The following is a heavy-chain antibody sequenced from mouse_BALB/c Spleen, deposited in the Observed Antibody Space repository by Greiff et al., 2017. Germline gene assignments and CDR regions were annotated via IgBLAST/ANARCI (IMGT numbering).Heavy chain of an antibody. D-gene: IGHD3-1*01. Sequence: VQLQQSGAELVKPGASVKLSCTASGFNIKDTYMHWVKQRPEQGLEWIGRIDPANGNTKYDPKFQGKATITADKTSNTAYLQLSSLTSEDTAVYYCARSGNGYDAMDYWGQGTSVTVSA. V-gene: IGHV14-3*02. CDR3: ARSGNGYDAMDY. J-gene: IGHJ4*01. CDR2: IDPANGNT. CDR1: GFNIKDTY.